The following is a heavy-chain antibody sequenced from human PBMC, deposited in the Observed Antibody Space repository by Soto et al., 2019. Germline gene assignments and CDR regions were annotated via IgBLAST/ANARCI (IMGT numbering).Heavy chain of an antibody. CDR1: GFTFSSYG. CDR2: ISYDGSNK. D-gene: IGHD6-6*01. V-gene: IGHV3-30*18. Sequence: AGSLRLSCAASGFTFSSYGMHWVRQAPGKGLEWVAVISYDGSNKYYADSVKGRFTIPRDNSKNTLYLQMNSLRAEDRAVYYCAKDVEALARVGGMDVWGQGTTVTVSS. CDR3: AKDVEALARVGGMDV. J-gene: IGHJ6*02.